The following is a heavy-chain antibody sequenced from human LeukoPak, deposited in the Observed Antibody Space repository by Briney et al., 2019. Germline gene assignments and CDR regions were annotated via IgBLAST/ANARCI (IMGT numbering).Heavy chain of an antibody. J-gene: IGHJ4*02. CDR2: IYSGGST. CDR3: ASVDGYYWGRDY. Sequence: GGSLRLSCAASGFTFSSYAMSWVRQAPGKGLEWVSVIYSGGSTYYADSVKGRFTISRDNSKNTLYLQMNSLRAEDTAVYYCASVDGYYWGRDYWGQGTLVTVSS. V-gene: IGHV3-66*01. CDR1: GFTFSSYA. D-gene: IGHD3-22*01.